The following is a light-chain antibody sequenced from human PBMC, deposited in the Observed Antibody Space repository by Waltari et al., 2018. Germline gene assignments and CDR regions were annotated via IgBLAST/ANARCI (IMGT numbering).Light chain of an antibody. J-gene: IGLJ2*01. CDR2: DVS. Sequence: QSALTQPASVSGSPGQSITISCTGTSSDVGGYNYVSWFQQHPGKAPNLIIFDVSNRPSGVSSRFPGSKSGNTASLTISGLQAQDETDYYCSSDISGDTLELFGGGTSLTVL. V-gene: IGLV2-14*03. CDR1: SSDVGGYNY. CDR3: SSDISGDTLEL.